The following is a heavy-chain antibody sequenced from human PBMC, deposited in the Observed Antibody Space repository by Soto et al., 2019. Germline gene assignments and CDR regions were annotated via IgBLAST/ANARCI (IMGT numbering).Heavy chain of an antibody. CDR3: ARAPNSSGYTASFDY. Sequence: SETLSLTCAVYGGSFSGYYWSWIRQPPGKGLEWIGEINHSGSTNYNPSLKSRVTISVDTSKNQFSLKLSSVTAADTAVYYCARAPNSSGYTASFDYWGQGTLVTVS. D-gene: IGHD3-22*01. CDR1: GGSFSGYY. CDR2: INHSGST. J-gene: IGHJ4*02. V-gene: IGHV4-34*01.